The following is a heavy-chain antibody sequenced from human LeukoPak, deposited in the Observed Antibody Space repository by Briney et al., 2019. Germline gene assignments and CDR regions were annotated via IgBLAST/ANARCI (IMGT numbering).Heavy chain of an antibody. CDR1: GGCISSYY. J-gene: IGHJ4*02. CDR2: IYYSRST. V-gene: IGHV4-59*01. CDR3: ARYHDYYGSGSIDY. D-gene: IGHD3-10*01. Sequence: SETLSLTCTVSGGCISSYYWSWIRQAPGKGLEGVGYIYYSRSTNYNPSLKSRVTVSVDPSKNQFYLKLSSVTAADTGVYYCARYHDYYGSGSIDYWGQGAMVTVSS.